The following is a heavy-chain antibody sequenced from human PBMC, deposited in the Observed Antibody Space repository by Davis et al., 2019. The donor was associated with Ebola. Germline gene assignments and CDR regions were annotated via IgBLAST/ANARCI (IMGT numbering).Heavy chain of an antibody. J-gene: IGHJ5*02. V-gene: IGHV5-51*01. CDR3: ARRAGIAVADYNWFDP. D-gene: IGHD6-19*01. Sequence: GESLKISCRGSGYSFTSYWIGWVRQMPGKGLEWMGIIYPGDSDTRYSPSFQGQVTISADKSIGTAYLQWNSLKASDTAMYYCARRAGIAVADYNWFDPWGQGTLVTVSS. CDR1: GYSFTSYW. CDR2: IYPGDSDT.